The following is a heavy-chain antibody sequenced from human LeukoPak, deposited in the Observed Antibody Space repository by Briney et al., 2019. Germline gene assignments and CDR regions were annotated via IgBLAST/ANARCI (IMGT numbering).Heavy chain of an antibody. V-gene: IGHV3-7*01. Sequence: EGSLRLSCAASGFTLSSYWMSWVRQAPGKGLEWVANIKQDGSEMYYVDSVKGRFTISRDNAKNSLYLQMNSLRAEDTAVYYCARPFSGSLYYFDYWGQGTLVTVSP. CDR1: GFTLSSYW. J-gene: IGHJ4*02. CDR2: IKQDGSEM. D-gene: IGHD1-26*01. CDR3: ARPFSGSLYYFDY.